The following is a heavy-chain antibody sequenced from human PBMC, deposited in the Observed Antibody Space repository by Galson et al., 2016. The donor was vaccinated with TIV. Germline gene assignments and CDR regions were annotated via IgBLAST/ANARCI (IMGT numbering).Heavy chain of an antibody. CDR3: ARLASCGGDCYYVDS. V-gene: IGHV1-8*01. D-gene: IGHD2-21*02. CDR1: GYTFTNSE. Sequence: SVKVPCKASGYTFTNSEINWVRQATGQGLEWMGWVIPNSGKTSYAQKFQGRLTMTRDTPISTAYMELRSLRSDDTAVYYCARLASCGGDCYYVDSWGQGTLVTVSS. CDR2: VIPNSGKT. J-gene: IGHJ4*02.